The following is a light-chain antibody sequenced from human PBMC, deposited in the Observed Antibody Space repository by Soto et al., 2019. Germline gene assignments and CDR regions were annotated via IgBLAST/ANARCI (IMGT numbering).Light chain of an antibody. CDR1: SSDVGDYNY. Sequence: QSALTQPASVSGSPGQSITISCTGTSSDVGDYNYVSWYQQHPGKAPKLMIYDVTNRPSGVSNRFSGSKSGNTASPTISGLQAEDEADYYCSSYTSSSTLMVFGGGTKLTVL. CDR2: DVT. J-gene: IGLJ2*01. V-gene: IGLV2-14*01. CDR3: SSYTSSSTLMV.